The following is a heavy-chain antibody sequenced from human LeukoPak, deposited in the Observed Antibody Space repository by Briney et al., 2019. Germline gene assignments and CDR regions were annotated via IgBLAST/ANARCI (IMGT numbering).Heavy chain of an antibody. CDR3: TRRYYYDSSGYYPDY. CDR2: IRSKANSYAT. V-gene: IGHV3-73*01. D-gene: IGHD3-22*01. CDR1: GFTFSGSA. J-gene: IGHJ4*02. Sequence: PGGSLRLSCAASGFTFSGSAMHWVRQASGKGLEWVGRIRSKANSYATAYAASVKGRFTISREDSKITAYLQMSGLKTEDTAVYYCTRRYYYDSSGYYPDYWGQGTLVTVSS.